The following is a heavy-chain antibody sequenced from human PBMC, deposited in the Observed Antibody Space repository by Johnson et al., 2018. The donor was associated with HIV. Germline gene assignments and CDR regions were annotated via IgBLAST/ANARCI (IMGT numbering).Heavy chain of an antibody. D-gene: IGHD4-17*01. CDR1: GFTFSDFF. CDR3: AREEGDYGDSITDDVFDF. CDR2: MSTSGSTK. V-gene: IGHV3-11*04. Sequence: QEQLVESGGGLVKPGGSLRLSCAASGFTFSDFFMSWIRQAPGKGLEWVAYMSTSGSTKFYADSVKGRFTISRENAKKSLYLQMNSMIAEDTAVYYCAREEGDYGDSITDDVFDFWGQGTVVTVSS. J-gene: IGHJ3*01.